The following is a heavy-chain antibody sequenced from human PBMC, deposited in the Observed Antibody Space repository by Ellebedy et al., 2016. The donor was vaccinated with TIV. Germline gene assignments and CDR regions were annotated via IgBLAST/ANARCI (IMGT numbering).Heavy chain of an antibody. CDR1: GGSISSSNW. V-gene: IGHV4-4*02. CDR3: AREEWFGEPEVRRGWFDP. CDR2: IYHSGST. J-gene: IGHJ5*02. D-gene: IGHD3-10*01. Sequence: SETLSLTCAVSGGSISSSNWWSWVRQPPGKGLEWIGEIYHSGSTKYNPSLKSRVTISIDKSKNQFSLRLSSVTAADTAVYYCAREEWFGEPEVRRGWFDPWGQGTLVTVSS.